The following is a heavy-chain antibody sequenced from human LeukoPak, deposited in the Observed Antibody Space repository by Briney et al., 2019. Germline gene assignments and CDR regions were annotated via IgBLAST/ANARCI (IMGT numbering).Heavy chain of an antibody. CDR1: GYNFSPYW. J-gene: IGHJ4*02. CDR3: TRENYVPDS. V-gene: IGHV3-7*03. Sequence: GGYLRLSCVASGYNFSPYWMSWVRQTPGKGLEWVASISNGGFATYYVDSVRGRFTISRDDARNSLFLQMNGLGADDTAVYYCTRENYVPDSWGQGTLVTVSS. D-gene: IGHD3-10*02. CDR2: ISNGGFAT.